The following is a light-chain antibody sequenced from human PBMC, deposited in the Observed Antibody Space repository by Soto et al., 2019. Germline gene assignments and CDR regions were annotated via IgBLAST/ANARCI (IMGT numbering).Light chain of an antibody. CDR3: QSADSSGTLKV. Sequence: SYELTQPPSVSVPPGQTARITCSGDALPKQYAYWYQQKPGQAPVLVIYKDSERPSGIPERFSGSSSGTTVTLTISGVQAEDEADYYCQSADSSGTLKVFGGGTKLTVL. J-gene: IGLJ2*01. CDR2: KDS. CDR1: ALPKQY. V-gene: IGLV3-25*03.